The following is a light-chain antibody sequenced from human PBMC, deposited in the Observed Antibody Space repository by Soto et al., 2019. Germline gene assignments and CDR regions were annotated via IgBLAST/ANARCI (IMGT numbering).Light chain of an antibody. Sequence: QSVLTQPPSVSGAPGQRVSISCTGSSSNIGAGYDVHWFQQLPGTAPKLLIYGSSNRPSGVPDRFSGSKSGTSASLAITGLQAEDEDDYYCQSYDSSLSVLYVFGSGTKLTVL. J-gene: IGLJ1*01. CDR1: SSNIGAGYD. CDR2: GSS. CDR3: QSYDSSLSVLYV. V-gene: IGLV1-40*01.